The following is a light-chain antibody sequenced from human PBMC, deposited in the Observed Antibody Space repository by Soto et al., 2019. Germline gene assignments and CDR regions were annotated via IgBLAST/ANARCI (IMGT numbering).Light chain of an antibody. J-gene: IGLJ3*02. V-gene: IGLV1-40*01. CDR1: SSNIGAGYD. CDR3: QSYDSILSAWV. CDR2: GNS. Sequence: QSVLTQPPSVSGAPGQRVTISCTGSSSNIGAGYDVHWYQQLPGTAPKLLIYGNSNRPSGVPDRFSGSKSGTSASLAITGLQAEDEADYYCQSYDSILSAWVFGGGTKVTVL.